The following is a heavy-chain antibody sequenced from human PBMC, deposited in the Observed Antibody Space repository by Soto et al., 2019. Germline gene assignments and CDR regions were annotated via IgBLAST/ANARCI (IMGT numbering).Heavy chain of an antibody. J-gene: IGHJ4*02. D-gene: IGHD1-1*01. CDR2: IIPIFGTA. V-gene: IGHV1-69*12. CDR3: ARENPPNRWYNN. CDR1: RGTFSSYA. Sequence: QVQLVQSGAEVKKPGSRMKVSCKASRGTFSSYAISWVRQAPGQGLEWMGGIIPIFGTANYAQKFQGRVTITADESTSTAYMELSSLRSVDTAVYYCARENPPNRWYNNWGQGTLVTVSS.